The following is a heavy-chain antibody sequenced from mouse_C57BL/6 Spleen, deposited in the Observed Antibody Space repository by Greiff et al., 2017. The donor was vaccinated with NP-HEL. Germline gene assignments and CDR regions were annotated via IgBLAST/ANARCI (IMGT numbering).Heavy chain of an antibody. CDR3: ARRDYGSSYVGAMDY. V-gene: IGHV5-15*04. D-gene: IGHD1-1*01. CDR2: ISNLAYSI. CDR1: GFTFSDYG. J-gene: IGHJ4*01. Sequence: DVMLVESGGGLVQPGGSLKLSCAASGFTFSDYGMAWVRQAPRKGPEWVAFISNLAYSIYYADTVTGRFTISRENAKNTLYLEMSSLRSEDTAMYYCARRDYGSSYVGAMDYWGQGTSVTVSS.